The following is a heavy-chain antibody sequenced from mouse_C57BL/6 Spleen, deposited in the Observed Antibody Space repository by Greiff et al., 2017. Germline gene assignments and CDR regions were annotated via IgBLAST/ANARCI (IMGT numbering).Heavy chain of an antibody. J-gene: IGHJ2*01. D-gene: IGHD1-1*02. CDR1: GFAFSSYW. Sequence: QVQLQQSGAGLVQPGASVKISCKASGFAFSSYWMNWVKQRPGKGLEWIGQIYSGDGDTNYNGKFTGKATLTADKSSSTSYMQLSSLTSKDAAVYFCARGGWVGPFDYWGQGTTLTVSS. CDR3: ARGGWVGPFDY. CDR2: IYSGDGDT. V-gene: IGHV1-80*01.